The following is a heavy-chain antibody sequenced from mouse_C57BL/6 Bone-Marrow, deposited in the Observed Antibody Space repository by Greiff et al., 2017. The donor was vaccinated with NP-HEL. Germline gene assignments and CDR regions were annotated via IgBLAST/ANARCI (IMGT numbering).Heavy chain of an antibody. Sequence: QVQLQQPGTELVKPGASVKLSCKASGYTFTSYWMHWVKQRPGQGLEWIGNINPSNGGTNYNEKFKRKATLTVDKSSSTAYMQHSSLTSEDSAVYYCARIPYIYYYDSSPVDYFDYWGQGTTLTVSS. CDR2: INPSNGGT. CDR3: ARIPYIYYYDSSPVDYFDY. D-gene: IGHD1-1*01. CDR1: GYTFTSYW. V-gene: IGHV1-53*01. J-gene: IGHJ2*01.